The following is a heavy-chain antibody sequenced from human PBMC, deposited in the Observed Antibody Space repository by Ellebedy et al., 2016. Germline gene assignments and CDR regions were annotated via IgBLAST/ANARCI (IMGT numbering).Heavy chain of an antibody. CDR1: GGSISSYY. CDR2: IYYSGST. Sequence: SETLSLTCTVSGGSISSYYWSWIRQPPGKGLEWIGYIYYSGSTNYNPSLKSRVTISVDTSKNQFSLKLSSVTAADTAVYYCASRTLEYCSGGSCDYGMDVWGQGTTVTVSS. J-gene: IGHJ6*02. V-gene: IGHV4-59*01. D-gene: IGHD2-15*01. CDR3: ASRTLEYCSGGSCDYGMDV.